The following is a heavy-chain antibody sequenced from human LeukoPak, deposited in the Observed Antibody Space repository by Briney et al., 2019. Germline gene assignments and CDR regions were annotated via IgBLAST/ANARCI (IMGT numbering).Heavy chain of an antibody. CDR3: AKAPTGYCSGGSCYHFDY. D-gene: IGHD2-15*01. Sequence: PGASLRLSCAASGFTFNSYAMSWVRQAPGKGLEWVSAISGSGGNTYYADSVEGRFTISRDNSKSTLYLQMNSLRAEDTAVYYCAKAPTGYCSGGSCYHFDYWGQGTQVTVSS. CDR2: ISGSGGNT. CDR1: GFTFNSYA. J-gene: IGHJ4*02. V-gene: IGHV3-23*01.